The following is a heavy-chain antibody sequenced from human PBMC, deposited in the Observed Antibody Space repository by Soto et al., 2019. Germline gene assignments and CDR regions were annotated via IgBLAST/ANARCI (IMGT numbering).Heavy chain of an antibody. CDR3: ARGVWSGHSIAYYFDY. J-gene: IGHJ4*02. V-gene: IGHV1-3*01. CDR2: INAGNGNT. D-gene: IGHD3-3*01. Sequence: ASVKVSCEASGDTFTAYAIQWVRQAPGQRLEWMGWINAGNGNTKYSQNFQGRVTITRDTSASTAYMQLSSLRSEDTAMYFCARGVWSGHSIAYYFDYWGQGTLVTVSS. CDR1: GDTFTAYA.